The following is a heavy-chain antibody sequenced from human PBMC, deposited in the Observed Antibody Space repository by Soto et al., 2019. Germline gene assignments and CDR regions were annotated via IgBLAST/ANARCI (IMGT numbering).Heavy chain of an antibody. Sequence: SETLSLTCTVSGGSISSGDYYWSWIRQPPGKGLEWIGYIYYSGSTYYNPSLKSRVTISVDTSKNQFSLKLSSVTAADTAVYYCARGPYDFWSGYSPADYWGQGTLVTVSS. CDR2: IYYSGST. CDR3: ARGPYDFWSGYSPADY. J-gene: IGHJ4*02. CDR1: GGSISSGDYY. D-gene: IGHD3-3*01. V-gene: IGHV4-30-4*01.